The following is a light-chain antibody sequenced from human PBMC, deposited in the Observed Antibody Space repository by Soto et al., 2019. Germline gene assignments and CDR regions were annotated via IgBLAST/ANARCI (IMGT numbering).Light chain of an antibody. J-gene: IGLJ1*01. Sequence: QSVLTQPASVSGSPGQSITISCTGTSSDVGGYNSVSWYQQHPGKVPKIMIYDVRIRPSGVPDRFSGSKSGNTASLTISGLQAEDEADYYCSSYTRIPALVFGTGTKVIVL. CDR1: SSDVGGYNS. V-gene: IGLV2-14*01. CDR2: DVR. CDR3: SSYTRIPALV.